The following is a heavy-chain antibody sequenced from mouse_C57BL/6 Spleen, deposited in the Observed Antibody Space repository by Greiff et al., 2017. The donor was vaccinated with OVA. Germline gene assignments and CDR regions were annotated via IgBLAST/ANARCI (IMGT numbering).Heavy chain of an antibody. CDR3: AREEGISWFAY. CDR2: IYPGSGST. J-gene: IGHJ3*01. V-gene: IGHV1-55*01. Sequence: QVQLQQPEAELVKPGASVKMSCKASGYTFTSYWITCVKQRPGQGLEWIGDIYPGSGSTNYNEKFKSKATLTVDTSSSTAYMQLSSLTSEDSAVYYCAREEGISWFAYWGQGTLVTVSA. CDR1: GYTFTSYW.